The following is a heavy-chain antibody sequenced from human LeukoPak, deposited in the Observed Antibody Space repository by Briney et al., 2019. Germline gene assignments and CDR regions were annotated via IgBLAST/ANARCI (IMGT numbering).Heavy chain of an antibody. CDR2: ISAYNGNT. V-gene: IGHV1-18*01. D-gene: IGHD6-13*01. Sequence: ASVKVSCKASGYTFTSYGISWVRQAPGQGLEWMGWISAYNGNTNYAQKLQGRVTVTTDTSTSTAYMELRSLRSDDTAVYYCARGKYSSSWHPRYYFDYWGQGTLVTVSS. J-gene: IGHJ4*02. CDR1: GYTFTSYG. CDR3: ARGKYSSSWHPRYYFDY.